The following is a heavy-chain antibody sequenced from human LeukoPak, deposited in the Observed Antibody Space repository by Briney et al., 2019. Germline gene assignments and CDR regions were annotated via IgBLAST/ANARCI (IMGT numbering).Heavy chain of an antibody. D-gene: IGHD6-13*01. J-gene: IGHJ4*02. CDR1: GGSFSGYY. CDR2: INHSGST. CDR3: ARIRLEASFSSRKFDY. V-gene: IGHV4-34*01. Sequence: SETLSLTCAVYGGSFSGYYWSWIRQPPGKGLEGIGEINHSGSTNYNPSLKSRVTISVDTSKNQFSLKLSSVTAADTAVYYCARIRLEASFSSRKFDYWGQGTLVTVSS.